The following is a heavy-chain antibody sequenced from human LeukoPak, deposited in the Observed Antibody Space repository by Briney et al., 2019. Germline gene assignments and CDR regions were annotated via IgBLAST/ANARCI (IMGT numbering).Heavy chain of an antibody. D-gene: IGHD3-3*01. Sequence: GGSLRLSCAASGFTFSGYAMTWVRQAPGKGLKWVSGTSDSGSTTYYADSVKGRFTISRDNSKNTLYLQMNSLRAEDTAVYYCAKGRGFDFGVVIHFDYWGQGTLVTVSS. CDR2: TSDSGSTT. J-gene: IGHJ4*02. V-gene: IGHV3-23*01. CDR1: GFTFSGYA. CDR3: AKGRGFDFGVVIHFDY.